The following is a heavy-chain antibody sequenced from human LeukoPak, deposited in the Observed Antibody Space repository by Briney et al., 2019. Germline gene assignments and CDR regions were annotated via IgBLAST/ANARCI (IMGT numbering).Heavy chain of an antibody. CDR3: ARFSGGSYFHLQH. Sequence: ASVKVSCKASGYTFTSYAMNWVRQAPGQGLEWMGWISAYNGNTNYAQKLQGRVTMTTDASTSTAYMELRSLRSDDTAVYYCARFSGGSYFHLQHWGQGTLVTVSS. CDR1: GYTFTSYA. D-gene: IGHD1-26*01. V-gene: IGHV1-18*01. J-gene: IGHJ1*01. CDR2: ISAYNGNT.